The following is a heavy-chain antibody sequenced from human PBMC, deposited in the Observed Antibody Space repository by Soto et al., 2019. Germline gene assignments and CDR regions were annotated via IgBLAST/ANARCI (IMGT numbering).Heavy chain of an antibody. CDR1: GFTFSSYD. CDR3: AKDFQLGSVGGFIVKGDYYYYGMDV. J-gene: IGHJ6*02. CDR2: IGTAGDT. Sequence: PGGSLRLSCAASGFTFSSYDMHWVRQAPGKGLEWVSAIGTAGDTYYPGSVKGRFTISRENAKNTLYLQMNSLRAGDTAVYYCAKDFQLGSVGGFIVKGDYYYYGMDVWGQGNPGHRLL. D-gene: IGHD3-16*02. V-gene: IGHV3-13*01.